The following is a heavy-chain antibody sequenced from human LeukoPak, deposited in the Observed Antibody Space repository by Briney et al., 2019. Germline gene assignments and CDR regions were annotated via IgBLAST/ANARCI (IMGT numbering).Heavy chain of an antibody. CDR1: GGSISSGSYY. CDR2: IYTSGST. D-gene: IGHD3-22*01. Sequence: PSETLSLTCTVSGGSISSGSYYWSWIRQPAGKGLEWIGRIYTSGSTNYNPSLKSRVTISVDTSKNQFSLKLSSVTAADTAVYYCAREKRRGYDSSPVPYYFDYWGQGTLVTVSS. V-gene: IGHV4-61*02. CDR3: AREKRRGYDSSPVPYYFDY. J-gene: IGHJ4*02.